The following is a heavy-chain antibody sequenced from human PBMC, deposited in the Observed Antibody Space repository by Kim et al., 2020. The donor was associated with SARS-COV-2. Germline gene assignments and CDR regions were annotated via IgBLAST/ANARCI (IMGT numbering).Heavy chain of an antibody. V-gene: IGHV5-51*01. D-gene: IGHD3-10*01. J-gene: IGHJ4*02. CDR3: ASGEYYFDY. CDR2: SEI. Sequence: SEIRYNPSFKGQVTFSADTSISTAYLQWSRVKASDTAMYYCASGEYYFDYWGQGSLVTVSS.